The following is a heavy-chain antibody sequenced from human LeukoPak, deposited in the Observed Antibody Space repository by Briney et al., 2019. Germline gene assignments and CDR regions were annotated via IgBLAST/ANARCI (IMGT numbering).Heavy chain of an antibody. J-gene: IGHJ4*02. CDR1: GFTFSSYG. V-gene: IGHV3-30*18. CDR2: ISYDGSNK. Sequence: GRSLRLSCAASGFTFSSYGMHWVRQAPGKGLEWVAVISYDGSNKYYADSVKGRFTISRDNSKNTLYLQMNSLRAEDPAVYYCAKAVNRYGSSGYQGWNPDYWGKGTLVTVSS. D-gene: IGHD6-13*01. CDR3: AKAVNRYGSSGYQGWNPDY.